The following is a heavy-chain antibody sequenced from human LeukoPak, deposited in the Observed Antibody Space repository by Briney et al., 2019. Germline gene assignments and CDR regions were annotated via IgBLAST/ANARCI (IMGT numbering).Heavy chain of an antibody. CDR1: GGTFSSYA. J-gene: IGHJ4*02. Sequence: SVKVSCKASGGTFSSYAISWVRQAPGQGLEWMGRIIPIFGTANYAQKFQGRVTITADESTSTAYMELSSLRSEDTAVYYRARGKDGYNYYFDYWGQGTLVTVSS. CDR3: ARGKDGYNYYFDY. V-gene: IGHV1-69*13. CDR2: IIPIFGTA. D-gene: IGHD5-24*01.